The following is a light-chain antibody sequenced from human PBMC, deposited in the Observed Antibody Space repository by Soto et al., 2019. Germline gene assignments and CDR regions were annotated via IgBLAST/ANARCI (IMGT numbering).Light chain of an antibody. CDR3: QQSYSTPSIT. CDR2: FTS. Sequence: DIQMTQAPSSLSASVGDRVNITCRASQNIRNFLNWYQQKPGKAPKFLISFTSNFQSGVPSRFSGSGSGTDFTLTISSLQPEDFATYYCQQSYSTPSITFGLGTRLE. CDR1: QNIRNF. V-gene: IGKV1-39*01. J-gene: IGKJ5*01.